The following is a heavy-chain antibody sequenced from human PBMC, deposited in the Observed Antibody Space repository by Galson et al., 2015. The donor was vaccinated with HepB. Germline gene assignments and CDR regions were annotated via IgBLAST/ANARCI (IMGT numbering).Heavy chain of an antibody. J-gene: IGHJ4*02. CDR2: INPNGGAT. CDR1: GFTFIGYN. CDR3: ARDLRPTNFGVFTLDY. Sequence: SVKVSCKGSGFTFIGYNIHWVRQAPGQGLEWLGWINPNGGATTYAHKFQGRLTLTRATSTNTAYLELTSLNPDDSAIYYCARDLRPTNFGVFTLDYWGQGSLVTVSS. V-gene: IGHV1-2*02. D-gene: IGHD3-3*01.